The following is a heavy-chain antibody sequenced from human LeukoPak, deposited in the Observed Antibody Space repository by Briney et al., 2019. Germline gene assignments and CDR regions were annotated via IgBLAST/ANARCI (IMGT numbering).Heavy chain of an antibody. CDR1: GFTFSSYG. CDR3: AKAADYYYDSSGYSSFFDY. J-gene: IGHJ4*02. CDR2: ISYDGSNK. Sequence: GGSLRLSRAASGFTFSSYGMHWVRQAPGKGLEWVAVISYDGSNKYYADSVKGRFTISRDNSKNTLYLQMNSLRAEDTAVYYCAKAADYYYDSSGYSSFFDYWGQGTLVTVSS. D-gene: IGHD3-22*01. V-gene: IGHV3-30*18.